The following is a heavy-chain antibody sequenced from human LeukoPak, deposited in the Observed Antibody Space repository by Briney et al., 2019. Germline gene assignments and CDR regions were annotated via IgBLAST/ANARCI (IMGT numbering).Heavy chain of an antibody. D-gene: IGHD3-16*01. Sequence: PSETLSLTCTVSGGSISSYYWSWIRQPPGKGLEWFGYIYYSGSTNYNPSLKSRVTISVDTSKNQFSLKLSSVTAADTAVYYCARDRGSGSVDYWGQGTLVTVSS. J-gene: IGHJ4*02. CDR2: IYYSGST. CDR3: ARDRGSGSVDY. CDR1: GGSISSYY. V-gene: IGHV4-59*01.